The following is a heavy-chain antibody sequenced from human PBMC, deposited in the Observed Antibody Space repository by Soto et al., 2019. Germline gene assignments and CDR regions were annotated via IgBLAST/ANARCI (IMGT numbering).Heavy chain of an antibody. CDR1: GFTFSSYE. J-gene: IGHJ6*02. CDR2: IRGGGSPI. CDR3: ARDYYHYYGLDV. Sequence: EVQLVESGGGLVQPGGSLRLSCAAPGFTFSSYEMNWVRQAPGKGLEWISYIRGGGSPIYYADSVKGRFTISRDNAKNSLYLQMNSLRVEDTAVYYCARDYYHYYGLDVWGQGTTVTVSS. V-gene: IGHV3-48*03.